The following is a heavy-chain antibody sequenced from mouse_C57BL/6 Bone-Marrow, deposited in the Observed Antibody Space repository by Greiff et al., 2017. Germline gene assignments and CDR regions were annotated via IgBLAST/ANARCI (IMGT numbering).Heavy chain of an antibody. D-gene: IGHD1-1*01. CDR3: ARRNLLLRSMDY. CDR1: GYTFTSYG. CDR2: IYPRSGNT. Sequence: VKLMESGAELARPGASVKLSCKASGYTFTSYGISWVKQRTGQGLEWIGEIYPRSGNTNYNEKFKGKATLTADKSSSTAYMELRSLTSEDSAVYFCARRNLLLRSMDYWGQGTSVTVSS. J-gene: IGHJ4*01. V-gene: IGHV1-81*01.